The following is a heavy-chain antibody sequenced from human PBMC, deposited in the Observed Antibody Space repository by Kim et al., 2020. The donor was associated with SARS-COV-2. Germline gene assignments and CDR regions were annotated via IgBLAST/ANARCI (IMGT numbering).Heavy chain of an antibody. V-gene: IGHV4-34*01. D-gene: IGHD6-19*01. CDR2: INHSGST. CDR3: ARADSSGWYYRYYYYMDF. Sequence: SETLSLTCAVYGGSFSGYYWSWIRQPPGKGLEWIGEINHSGSTNYNPSLKSRVTISVDTSKIQFSLKLSSVTAADTAVYYCARADSSGWYYRYYYYMDFWGKGTTVTVSS. J-gene: IGHJ6*03. CDR1: GGSFSGYY.